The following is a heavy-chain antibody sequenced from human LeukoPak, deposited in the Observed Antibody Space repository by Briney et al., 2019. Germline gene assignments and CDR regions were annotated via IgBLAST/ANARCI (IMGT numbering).Heavy chain of an antibody. D-gene: IGHD6-19*01. CDR2: VSVDGGIT. V-gene: IGHV3-43*02. Sequence: GGSLRLSCAASGFTFDGYAMHWVRQAPGKGLEWVSLVSVDGGITYYAGSVKGRFTISRDNSKNSLYLQMSTLRTEDTALYYCAKGLRPYNSGWFDYWGQGTLVTVSS. CDR1: GFTFDGYA. CDR3: AKGLRPYNSGWFDY. J-gene: IGHJ4*02.